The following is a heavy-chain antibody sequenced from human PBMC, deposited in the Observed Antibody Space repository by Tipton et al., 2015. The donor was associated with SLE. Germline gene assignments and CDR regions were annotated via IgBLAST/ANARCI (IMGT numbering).Heavy chain of an antibody. V-gene: IGHV3-7*01. CDR3: ARIPRISRPYYMDV. Sequence: GSLRLSCAASGFTFSRHWMSWVRQPLGQGLEWVANIHEDGGEKYYVDSVKGRITISRDNAENSLYLQMNSLRAEDTAVYYCARIPRISRPYYMDVWGKGTTVTVSS. J-gene: IGHJ6*03. D-gene: IGHD2/OR15-2a*01. CDR1: GFTFSRHW. CDR2: IHEDGGEK.